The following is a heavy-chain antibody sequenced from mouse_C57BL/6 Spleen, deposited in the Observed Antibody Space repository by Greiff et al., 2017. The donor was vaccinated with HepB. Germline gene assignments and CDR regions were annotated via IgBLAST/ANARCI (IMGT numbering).Heavy chain of an antibody. CDR1: GFTFTDYY. CDR2: IRNKANGYTT. Sequence: EVQVVESGGGLVQPGGSLSLSCAASGFTFTDYYMSWVRQPPGKALEWLGFIRNKANGYTTEYSASVKGRFTISRDNSQSILYLQMNALRAEDSATYYCARYGGNYVFFDYWGQGTTLTVSS. J-gene: IGHJ2*01. D-gene: IGHD2-1*01. V-gene: IGHV7-3*01. CDR3: ARYGGNYVFFDY.